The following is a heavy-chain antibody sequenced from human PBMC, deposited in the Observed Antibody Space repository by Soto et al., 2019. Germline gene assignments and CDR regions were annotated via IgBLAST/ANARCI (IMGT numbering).Heavy chain of an antibody. J-gene: IGHJ5*02. V-gene: IGHV1-18*01. D-gene: IGHD1-26*01. CDR2: ISAYNGNT. CDR3: ARDAPMGATTGSNWFDP. CDR1: GYTFTSYG. Sequence: QVQLVQSGAEVKKPGASVKVSCKASGYTFTSYGISWVRQAPGQGLEGMGWISAYNGNTNYAQKLQGRVTMTPDTSTSTAYMELRSLRSDDTAVYYCARDAPMGATTGSNWFDPWGQGTLVTVSS.